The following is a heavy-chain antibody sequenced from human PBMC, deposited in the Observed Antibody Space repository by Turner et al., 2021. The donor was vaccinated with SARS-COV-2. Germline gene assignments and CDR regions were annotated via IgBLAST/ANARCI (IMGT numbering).Heavy chain of an antibody. J-gene: IGHJ6*02. CDR2: IYYSGST. CDR3: AGEEVVFRASHTLYYYGMDV. V-gene: IGHV4-39*01. Sequence: QLQLQESGPGLVKPSETLSPPCTVSVGSISISSYYWGWIRQPPGKGLEWIGSIYYSGSTYYNPSLKSRVTISVDTTKNQFSLKLSSVTAADTAVYYCAGEEVVFRASHTLYYYGMDVWGQGTTVTVSS. D-gene: IGHD3-22*01. CDR1: VGSISISSYY.